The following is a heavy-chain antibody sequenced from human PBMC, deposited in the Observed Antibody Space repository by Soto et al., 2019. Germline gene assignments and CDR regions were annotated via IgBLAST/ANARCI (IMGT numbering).Heavy chain of an antibody. Sequence: ASVKVSCKASGYTFTGYYMHWVRQAPGQGLEWMGWINPNSGGTNYAQRFQGWVTMTRDTSISTAYMELSRLRSDDTAVYYCASSSSRIFQSGPWGQGTLVTVSS. CDR3: ASSSSRIFQSGP. CDR1: GYTFTGYY. CDR2: INPNSGGT. D-gene: IGHD6-6*01. J-gene: IGHJ5*02. V-gene: IGHV1-2*04.